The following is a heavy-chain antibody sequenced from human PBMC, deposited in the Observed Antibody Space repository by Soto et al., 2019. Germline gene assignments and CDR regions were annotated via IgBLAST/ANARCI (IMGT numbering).Heavy chain of an antibody. CDR1: GGTLSSYA. D-gene: IGHD4-4*01. J-gene: IGHJ4*02. CDR2: IIPIFGTT. Sequence: QVQLVQSGAEVKKPGSSVKVSCRASGGTLSSYAITWVRQAPGQGLEWMGGIIPIFGTTNYAQKFQGRITITADESTNTAYMDLSSLRSEDTAVYYCARDSDHSYDYWGQGTLVTVSS. V-gene: IGHV1-69*01. CDR3: ARDSDHSYDY.